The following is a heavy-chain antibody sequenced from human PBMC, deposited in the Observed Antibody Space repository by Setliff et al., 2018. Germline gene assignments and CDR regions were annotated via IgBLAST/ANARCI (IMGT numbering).Heavy chain of an antibody. CDR3: ARAGPTVTFFRVLVISWWDP. V-gene: IGHV4-61*09. Sequence: SETLSLTCTVSGDSISSGSYYWTWIRQPAGKGLEWIGHFHNGGSTNYNRSLRSRVSISVDTSKNQFSLKLSSVTAADTATYYCARAGPTVTFFRVLVISWWDPWGQGSLVTVSS. J-gene: IGHJ5*02. CDR1: GDSISSGSYY. CDR2: FHNGGST. D-gene: IGHD3-3*01.